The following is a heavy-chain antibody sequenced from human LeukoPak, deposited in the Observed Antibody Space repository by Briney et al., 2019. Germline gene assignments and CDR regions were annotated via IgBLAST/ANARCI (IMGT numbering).Heavy chain of an antibody. J-gene: IGHJ4*02. D-gene: IGHD2-15*01. CDR2: IYSGDTT. Sequence: GGSLRLSCAASGFRVTNKYMSWVRQAPGKGLEWVSIIYSGDTTEYADSVKGRFTISRDNSKNTVYLQMNSLRAEDTAVYYCARDKVERAYCSGGSCHCFDYWGQGTLVTVSS. CDR3: ARDKVERAYCSGGSCHCFDY. CDR1: GFRVTNKY. V-gene: IGHV3-53*01.